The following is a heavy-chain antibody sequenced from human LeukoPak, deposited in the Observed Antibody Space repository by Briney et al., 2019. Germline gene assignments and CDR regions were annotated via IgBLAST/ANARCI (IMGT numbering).Heavy chain of an antibody. J-gene: IGHJ3*02. CDR1: GGSMSSSSYY. CDR3: ARGIPRWLQASTGVSDAFDI. CDR2: IYYSGST. V-gene: IGHV4-61*01. Sequence: PSETLSLTCTVSGGSMSSSSYYWSWIRQPPGKGLEWIGYIYYSGSTNYNPSLKSRVTISVDTSKNQFSLKLSSVTAADTAVYYCARGIPRWLQASTGVSDAFDIWGQGTMVTVSS. D-gene: IGHD5-24*01.